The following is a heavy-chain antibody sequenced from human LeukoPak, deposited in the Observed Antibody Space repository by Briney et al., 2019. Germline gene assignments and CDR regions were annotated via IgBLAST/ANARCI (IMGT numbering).Heavy chain of an antibody. Sequence: SETLSLTCTVSGGSISSSSYYWGWIRQPPGKGLEWIGSIYYSGSTYYNPSLKSRVTISVDTSKNQFSLKLSSVTAADTAVYYCARLYCSGGSCYSWYFDLWGRGTLVTVSS. CDR1: GGSISSSSYY. J-gene: IGHJ2*01. CDR2: IYYSGST. V-gene: IGHV4-39*01. D-gene: IGHD2-15*01. CDR3: ARLYCSGGSCYSWYFDL.